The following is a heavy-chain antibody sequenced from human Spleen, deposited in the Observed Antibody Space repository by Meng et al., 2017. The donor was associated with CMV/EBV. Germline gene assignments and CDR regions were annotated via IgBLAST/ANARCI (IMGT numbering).Heavy chain of an antibody. D-gene: IGHD3-22*01. Sequence: GESLKISCAASGFTFSSYALHWVRQAPGKGLEWVAVISPDGNNKYYADSVKGRFTISRDNSKNTLYLQMNSLRAEDTAVYYCARESFYYDSSGYHWGQGTLVTVSS. V-gene: IGHV3-30-3*01. J-gene: IGHJ5*02. CDR1: GFTFSSYA. CDR2: ISPDGNNK. CDR3: ARESFYYDSSGYH.